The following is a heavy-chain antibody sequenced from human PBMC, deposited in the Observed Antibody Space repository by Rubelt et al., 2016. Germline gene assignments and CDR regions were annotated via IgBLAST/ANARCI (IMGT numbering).Heavy chain of an antibody. CDR1: GGSINTYY. J-gene: IGHJ4*02. V-gene: IGHV4-59*08. Sequence: QVQLQESGPGLVKPSETLSLTCAVSGGSINTYYWSWIRQPPGKGLEWIGYIYYSGSANYNPSLKSRVTISVDTSKNQFSLKLPSVTATDTALYYCARHESAGSSWPFDDWGQGTQVTVSS. D-gene: IGHD6-13*01. CDR2: IYYSGSA. CDR3: ARHESAGSSWPFDD.